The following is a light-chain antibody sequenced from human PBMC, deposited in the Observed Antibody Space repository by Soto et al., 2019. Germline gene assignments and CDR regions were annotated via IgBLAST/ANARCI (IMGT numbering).Light chain of an antibody. Sequence: QSVLTQPPSVSGAPGQRVTISCTGSSSNIGAGYDVHWYQQLPGAAPKLLIYDNTNRPSGVPDRFSGSKSDTSASLAITGLQAEDEADYYCQSYYSSLSGSRVFGAGTKLTVL. J-gene: IGLJ1*01. CDR1: SSNIGAGYD. CDR3: QSYYSSLSGSRV. V-gene: IGLV1-40*01. CDR2: DNT.